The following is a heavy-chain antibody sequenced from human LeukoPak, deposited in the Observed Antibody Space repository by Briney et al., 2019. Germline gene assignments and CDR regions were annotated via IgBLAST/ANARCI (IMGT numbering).Heavy chain of an antibody. CDR3: VKEARTFGDPGHFDS. Sequence: GGSPRLSCAVSGFTFNTYAMRWVRQAPGKGLEWVSLISASGGYRDYADSVKGRVTISRDNSKNTLYLQMNSLRDEDTAVYYCVKEARTFGDPGHFDSWGQGTLVTVSS. V-gene: IGHV3-23*01. D-gene: IGHD3-10*01. CDR1: GFTFNTYA. J-gene: IGHJ4*02. CDR2: ISASGGYR.